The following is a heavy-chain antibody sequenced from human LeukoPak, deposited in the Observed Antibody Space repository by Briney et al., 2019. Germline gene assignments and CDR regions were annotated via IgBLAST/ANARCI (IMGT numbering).Heavy chain of an antibody. D-gene: IGHD3-10*01. CDR3: ARSYIGYYYGSGSYGQLGY. J-gene: IGHJ4*02. V-gene: IGHV3-23*01. CDR2: ISGSGGST. CDR1: GFTLSSYA. Sequence: GGSLRLSRAASGFTLSSYAMSWVRQAPGKGLGWVSAISGSGGSTYYADSVKGRFTISRHNSKNTLYLQMNSLRAEDTAVYYCARSYIGYYYGSGSYGQLGYWGQGTLVTVSS.